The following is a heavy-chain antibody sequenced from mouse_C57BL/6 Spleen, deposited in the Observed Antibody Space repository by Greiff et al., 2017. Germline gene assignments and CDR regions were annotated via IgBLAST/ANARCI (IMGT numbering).Heavy chain of an antibody. J-gene: IGHJ1*03. V-gene: IGHV14-2*01. CDR2: IDPEDGET. CDR3: ARCDYDGDWYFDV. D-gene: IGHD2-4*01. CDR1: GFNIKDYY. Sequence: EVKVVESGAELVKPGASVKLSCTASGFNIKDYYMHWVKQRTEQGLEWIGRIDPEDGETKYAPKFQGKATITADTSSNTAYLQLSSLTSEDTAVYYCARCDYDGDWYFDVWGTGTTVTVSS.